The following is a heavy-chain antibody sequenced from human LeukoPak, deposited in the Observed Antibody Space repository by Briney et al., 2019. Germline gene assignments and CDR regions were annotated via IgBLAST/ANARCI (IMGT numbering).Heavy chain of an antibody. V-gene: IGHV3-72*01. D-gene: IGHD3-22*01. Sequence: GGSLRLSCAASGFTLSDHYMDWVRQPPGKGLEWVGRSRNKANSYTTEYAASVTGRFTIARDDSENSLYLQMNSLKTEDTAVYYCARGDSSGYSNYWGQGTLVTVSS. CDR3: ARGDSSGYSNY. J-gene: IGHJ4*02. CDR1: GFTLSDHY. CDR2: SRNKANSYTT.